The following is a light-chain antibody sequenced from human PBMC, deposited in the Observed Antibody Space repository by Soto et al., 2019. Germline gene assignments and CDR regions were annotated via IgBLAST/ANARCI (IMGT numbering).Light chain of an antibody. V-gene: IGLV2-14*01. CDR2: EVS. CDR1: SSDVGGYNY. Sequence: QSALTQPASVSGSPGQSITISCTGTSSDVGGYNYVSWYQQHPDKAPKLMIYEVSNRPSGVSNRCSGSKSGNTASLTISGLQAEDEADYYCSSYTSSTTVVFGGGTKLTVL. J-gene: IGLJ2*01. CDR3: SSYTSSTTVV.